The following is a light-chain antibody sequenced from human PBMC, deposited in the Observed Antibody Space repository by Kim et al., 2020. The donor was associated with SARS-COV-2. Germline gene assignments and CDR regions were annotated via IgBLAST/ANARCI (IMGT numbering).Light chain of an antibody. CDR1: SSDVGVYNY. CDR3: SSYTSSSTPV. Sequence: GQSITIACTGTSSDVGVYNYVSWYQQHPGKAPKLMIYDVSNRPSGVSNRFSGSKSGNTASLTISGLQAEDEADYYCSSYTSSSTPVFGGGTQLTVL. J-gene: IGLJ7*01. V-gene: IGLV2-14*03. CDR2: DVS.